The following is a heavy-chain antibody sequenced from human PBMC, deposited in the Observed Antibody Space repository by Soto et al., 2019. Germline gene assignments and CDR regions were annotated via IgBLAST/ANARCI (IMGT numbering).Heavy chain of an antibody. CDR2: IYHSGST. V-gene: IGHV4-30-2*01. CDR1: GGSISSGGYS. CDR3: ARARRRYCSGGSCQYYFDY. D-gene: IGHD2-15*01. Sequence: SETLSLTCAVSGGSISSGGYSWSWIRQPPGKGLEWIGYIYHSGSTYYNPSLKSRVTISVDRSKNQFSLKLRSVTAADTAVYYCARARRRYCSGGSCQYYFDYWGQGTLVTVSS. J-gene: IGHJ4*02.